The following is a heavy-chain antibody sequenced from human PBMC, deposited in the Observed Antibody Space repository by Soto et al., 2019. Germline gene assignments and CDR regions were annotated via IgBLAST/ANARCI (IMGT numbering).Heavy chain of an antibody. D-gene: IGHD1-26*01. CDR3: ARDRLRVGATARREAFDI. CDR2: IWYDGSNK. J-gene: IGHJ3*02. CDR1: GFTFSSYS. V-gene: IGHV3-33*08. Sequence: GGSLRLSCAASGFTFSSYSMNWVRQAPGKGLEWVAVIWYDGSNKYYADSVKGRFTISRDNSKNTLYLQMNSLRAEDTAVYYCARDRLRVGATARREAFDIWGQGTTVTVSS.